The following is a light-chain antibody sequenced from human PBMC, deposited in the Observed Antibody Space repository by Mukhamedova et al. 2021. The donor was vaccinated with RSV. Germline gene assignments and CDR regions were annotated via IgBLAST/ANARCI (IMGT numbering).Light chain of an antibody. CDR1: QSISSW. CDR2: KAS. J-gene: IGKJ1*01. V-gene: IGKV1-5*03. Sequence: SQSISSWLAWYQQKPGKAPKLLIYKASSLESGGPSRFSGSGSGTEFTLTISSLQPDDFATYYCQQYNSYRTFGQGTKGAIK. CDR3: QQYNSYRT.